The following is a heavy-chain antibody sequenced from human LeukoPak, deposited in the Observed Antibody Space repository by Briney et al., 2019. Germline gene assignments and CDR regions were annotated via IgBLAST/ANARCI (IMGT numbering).Heavy chain of an antibody. CDR3: ARDRWYYGSGSYEDY. Sequence: PGGSLRLSCTASGFTFSSYWMSWVRQAPGKGLEWVANIKQDGSEKYYVDSVKGRFTISRDNAENSLYLQMTSLRAEDTAVYYCARDRWYYGSGSYEDYWGQGTLVTVSS. CDR1: GFTFSSYW. V-gene: IGHV3-7*01. D-gene: IGHD3-10*01. CDR2: IKQDGSEK. J-gene: IGHJ4*02.